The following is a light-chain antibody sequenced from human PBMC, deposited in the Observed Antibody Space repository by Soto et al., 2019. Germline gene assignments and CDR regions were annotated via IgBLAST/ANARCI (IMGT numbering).Light chain of an antibody. CDR1: SSDVGGYNY. J-gene: IGLJ2*01. V-gene: IGLV2-8*01. CDR3: SSYAGSNNLV. CDR2: EVS. Sequence: QSALTQPPSASGSPGQSVTISCTGTSSDVGGYNYVSWYQQHPGKAPKLMIYEVSKRPSGVPARFSGSKSGNTASLPVSGLQAEDEAAYYCSSYAGSNNLVFGGATKLTVL.